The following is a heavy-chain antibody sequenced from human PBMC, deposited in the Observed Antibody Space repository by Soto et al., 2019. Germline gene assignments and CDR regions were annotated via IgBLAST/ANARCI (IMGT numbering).Heavy chain of an antibody. CDR3: ASPDTAMVTDWYFDL. CDR2: ISSSGSYI. V-gene: IGHV3-21*01. D-gene: IGHD5-18*01. Sequence: GGSLRLSCAASGFTFSTYSMNWVRQAPGRGLEWLSSISSSGSYIYYADSLKGRFTISRDNAKNSLYLQMNSLRAEDTAVYYCASPDTAMVTDWYFDLWGRGTLVTVSS. CDR1: GFTFSTYS. J-gene: IGHJ2*01.